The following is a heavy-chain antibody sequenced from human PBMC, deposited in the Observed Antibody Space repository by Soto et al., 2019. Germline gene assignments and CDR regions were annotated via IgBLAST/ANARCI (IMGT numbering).Heavy chain of an antibody. Sequence: EVQLVESGGGLVQPGGSLRLSCAASGFTFSSYWMSWVRQAPGKGLEWVANIKQDGSEKYYVDSVKGRFTTSRDNAKNSLYLQTNSLRAEHTAVYYCARSIAARLNWFDPWGQGTLVTVSS. D-gene: IGHD6-6*01. CDR1: GFTFSSYW. CDR3: ARSIAARLNWFDP. V-gene: IGHV3-7*01. CDR2: IKQDGSEK. J-gene: IGHJ5*02.